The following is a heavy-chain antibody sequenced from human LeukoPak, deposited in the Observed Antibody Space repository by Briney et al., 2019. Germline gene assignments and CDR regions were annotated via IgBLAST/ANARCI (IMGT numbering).Heavy chain of an antibody. CDR1: GIIFDHYA. J-gene: IGHJ3*02. V-gene: IGHV3-9*03. CDR2: INWDSGAQ. D-gene: IGHD2/OR15-2a*01. Sequence: PGGSLRLSCVVSGIIFDHYAMHWVRQAPGKGLEWVAGINWDSGAQGHADSVRGRFTISRDNAKNSLYLEMNSLRAEDMALYYCVKEIKVREYSTSGALEIWGQGTMVTVSS. CDR3: VKEIKVREYSTSGALEI.